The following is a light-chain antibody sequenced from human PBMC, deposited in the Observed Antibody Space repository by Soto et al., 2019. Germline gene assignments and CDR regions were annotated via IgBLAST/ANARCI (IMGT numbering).Light chain of an antibody. V-gene: IGLV2-23*01. J-gene: IGLJ2*01. CDR1: SSDVGSYNL. CDR3: CSYAGSSTFVV. CDR2: EGS. Sequence: QSALTQPASVSGSPGQSITISCTGTSSDVGSYNLVSWYQQHPGKAPKLMIYEGSKRPSGVSTRFSGSKSGNTASLTISGLQAEDEADYYCCSYAGSSTFVVFGGGTKLTVL.